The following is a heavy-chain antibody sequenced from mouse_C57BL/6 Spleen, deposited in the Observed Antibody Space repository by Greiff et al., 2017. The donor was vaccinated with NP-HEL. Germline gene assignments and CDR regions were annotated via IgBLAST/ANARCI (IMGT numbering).Heavy chain of an antibody. CDR2: ISSGSSTI. D-gene: IGHD2-3*01. Sequence: EVMLVESGGGLVKPGGSLKLSCAASGFTFSDYGMHWVRQAPEKGLEWVAYISSGSSTIYYADTVKGRFTISRDNAKNTLFLQMTSLRSEDTAMYYCARNIYDGFDYWGQGTTLTVSS. J-gene: IGHJ2*01. CDR1: GFTFSDYG. CDR3: ARNIYDGFDY. V-gene: IGHV5-17*01.